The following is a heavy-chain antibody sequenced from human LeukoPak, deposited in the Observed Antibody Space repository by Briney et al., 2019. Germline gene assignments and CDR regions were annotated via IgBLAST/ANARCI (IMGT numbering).Heavy chain of an antibody. V-gene: IGHV4-34*01. D-gene: IGHD3-9*01. CDR1: GGSFSGYY. CDR3: ARGGLRYFDWLLQEFDY. J-gene: IGHJ4*02. Sequence: SETLSLTCAVYGGSFSGYYWSWIRQPPGKGLEWIGEINHSGSTNYNPSLKSRVTISVDTSKNQFSPKLSSVTAADTAVYYCARGGLRYFDWLLQEFDYWGQGTLVTVSS. CDR2: INHSGST.